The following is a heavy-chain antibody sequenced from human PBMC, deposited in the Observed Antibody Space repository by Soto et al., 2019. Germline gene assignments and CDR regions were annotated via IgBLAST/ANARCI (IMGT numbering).Heavy chain of an antibody. Sequence: EVQLLESGGGLVQPGGSLRLSCAASGLTFSSYAMSWVRQAPGKGLEWVSAVRGGSGTTYYADSVKGRFTISRDNSKNTLYLQMNSLRADDTVVYYCAKDLRGPEAGTWYFDLWGRGTLVTVSS. D-gene: IGHD6-13*01. V-gene: IGHV3-23*01. CDR3: AKDLRGPEAGTWYFDL. CDR1: GLTFSSYA. CDR2: VRGGSGTT. J-gene: IGHJ2*01.